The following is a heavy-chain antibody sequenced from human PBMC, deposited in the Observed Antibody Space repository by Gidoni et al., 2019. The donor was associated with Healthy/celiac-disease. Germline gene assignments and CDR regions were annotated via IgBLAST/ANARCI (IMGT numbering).Heavy chain of an antibody. V-gene: IGHV4-31*01. CDR1: GGSIRSGGYY. CDR2: IYYSGST. Sequence: QVQLQESGPGLVKPSQTLSLTCTVSGGSIRSGGYYWSWIRQHPGKGLGWIGYIYYSGSTSHNPVLKRPVTISVNTAKDPFSLKPSSVTAADTAVYYCAGGAGRVPTENWFDPWGQGTLVTVSS. D-gene: IGHD2-2*01. J-gene: IGHJ5*02. CDR3: AGGAGRVPTENWFDP.